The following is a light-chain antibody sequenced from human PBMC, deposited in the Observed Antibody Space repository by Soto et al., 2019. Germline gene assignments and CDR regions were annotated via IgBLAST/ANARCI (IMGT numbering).Light chain of an antibody. CDR1: QGISKY. CDR3: QQYNGYSRT. Sequence: DIQMTQSPSSLSASVGDRVTITCRASQGISKYLAWFQQKPGKVPKLLIYAATTLESGVPSRFSGSGSGTEFTLTISSMQPDDFATFYCQQYNGYSRTFGQGTKVDIK. J-gene: IGKJ1*01. CDR2: AAT. V-gene: IGKV1-27*01.